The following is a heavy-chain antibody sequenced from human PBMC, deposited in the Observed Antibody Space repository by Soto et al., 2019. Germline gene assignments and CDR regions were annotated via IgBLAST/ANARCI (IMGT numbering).Heavy chain of an antibody. V-gene: IGHV3-23*01. J-gene: IGHJ4*02. CDR1: GFTFSSYA. CDR3: ANSPLWNLVPYFFAY. D-gene: IGHD1-7*01. CDR2: ISGSGGST. Sequence: GGSLRLSCAASGFTFSSYAMSWVRQAPGKGLEWVSAISGSGGSTYYADSVKGRFTISRDNSKNTLYLQMNSLRAEDTAVYYCANSPLWNLVPYFFAYCGQGTLVPVSS.